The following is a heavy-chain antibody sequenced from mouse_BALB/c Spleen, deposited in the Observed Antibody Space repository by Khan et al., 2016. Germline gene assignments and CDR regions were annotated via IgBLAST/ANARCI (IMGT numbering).Heavy chain of an antibody. CDR2: INTETGEP. D-gene: IGHD2-14*01. J-gene: IGHJ4*01. V-gene: IGHV9-2-1*01. CDR1: GYTFTDYS. CDR3: ANRVMYVMDY. Sequence: QIQLVQSGPELKKPGETVKISCKASGYTFTDYSMHWVKQAPGKGLKWMGWINTETGEPTYADDFKGRFAFSLDTSASTAYLQINNLKNEDTDTYFCANRVMYVMDYWGQGTLVTVSA.